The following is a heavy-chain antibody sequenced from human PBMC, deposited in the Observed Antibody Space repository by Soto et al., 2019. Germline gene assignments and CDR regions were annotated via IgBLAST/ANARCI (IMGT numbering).Heavy chain of an antibody. Sequence: QVQLVQSGAEVKRPGASVKVSCKASGYTFSSYYIHWARQAPGQGLEWMAVINPTSGGTTYAQKFQGRVTVTRDTSTTAVYMELSSLRSDDTAVHYCAREGGVGGRKPLDHWGHGTRVTVYS. CDR2: INPTSGGT. V-gene: IGHV1-46*01. CDR1: GYTFSSYY. J-gene: IGHJ4*01. D-gene: IGHD3-3*01. CDR3: AREGGVGGRKPLDH.